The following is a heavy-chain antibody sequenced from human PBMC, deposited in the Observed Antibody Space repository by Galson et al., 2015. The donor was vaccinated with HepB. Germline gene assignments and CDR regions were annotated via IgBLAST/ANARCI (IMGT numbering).Heavy chain of an antibody. D-gene: IGHD6-19*01. CDR2: IWYDGNNK. CDR1: GFTFSSYG. J-gene: IGHJ3*02. Sequence: SLRLSCAASGFTFSSYGMHWVRQAPGVGLEWVAVIWYDGNNKYYADSVKGRSTISRDNSKNTLYLQMNSLRAEDTAAYYCARDLSPRGSIAVAAIDIWGQGTMVTVSS. V-gene: IGHV3-33*01. CDR3: ARDLSPRGSIAVAAIDI.